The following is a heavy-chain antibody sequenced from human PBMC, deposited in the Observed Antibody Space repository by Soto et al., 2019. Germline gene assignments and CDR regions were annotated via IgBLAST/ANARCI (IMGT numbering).Heavy chain of an antibody. J-gene: IGHJ5*02. CDR2: ISGSGGST. Sequence: EVQLLESGGGLVQPGGSLRLSCAASGFTFSSYAMSWVRQAPGKGLEWVSAISGSGGSTYYADSVKGRFTISRDNSKNKLYLKMHSLRAEDTAVYYCAKDFTVVAATDWFDPWGQGTLVTVSS. D-gene: IGHD2-15*01. CDR3: AKDFTVVAATDWFDP. V-gene: IGHV3-23*01. CDR1: GFTFSSYA.